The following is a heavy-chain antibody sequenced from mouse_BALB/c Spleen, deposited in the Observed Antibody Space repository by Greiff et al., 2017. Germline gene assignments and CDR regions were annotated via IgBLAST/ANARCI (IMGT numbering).Heavy chain of an antibody. V-gene: IGHV1S81*02. Sequence: VQLQQPGAELVKPGASVKLSCKASGYTFTSYWMHWVKQRPGQGLEWIGEINPSNGRTNYNEKFKSKATLTVDKSSSTAYMQLSSLTSEDSAVYYCARSTVVRYYFDYWGQGTTLTVSS. CDR2: INPSNGRT. D-gene: IGHD1-1*01. J-gene: IGHJ2*01. CDR3: ARSTVVRYYFDY. CDR1: GYTFTSYW.